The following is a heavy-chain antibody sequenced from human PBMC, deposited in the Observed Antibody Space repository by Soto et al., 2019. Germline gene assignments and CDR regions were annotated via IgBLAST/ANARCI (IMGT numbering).Heavy chain of an antibody. D-gene: IGHD2-8*01. V-gene: IGHV3-53*01. CDR1: GFTVSSNY. CDR3: AREAGCTNGVCFHYYGMDV. J-gene: IGHJ6*02. Sequence: EVQLVESGGGLIQPGGSLRLSCAASGFTVSSNYMSWVRQAPGKGLEWVSVIYSGGSTYYADSVKGRFTISRDNSKNTLXXQMISLRAEDTAVYYCAREAGCTNGVCFHYYGMDVWGQGTTVTVSS. CDR2: IYSGGST.